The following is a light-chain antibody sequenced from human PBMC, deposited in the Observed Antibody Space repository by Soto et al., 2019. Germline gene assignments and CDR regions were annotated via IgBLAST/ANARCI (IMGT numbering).Light chain of an antibody. CDR2: EVT. CDR3: CSYAGSNTWV. V-gene: IGLV2-23*02. J-gene: IGLJ3*02. Sequence: QSALTQPASVSGSPGQSITISCTGTSSDVGSYNLVSWYQQHPGKAPKLMISEVTKRPSGVSNRFSGSKSGNTASLTISGLQVEDESDYYCCSYAGSNTWVFGGGTKVTVL. CDR1: SSDVGSYNL.